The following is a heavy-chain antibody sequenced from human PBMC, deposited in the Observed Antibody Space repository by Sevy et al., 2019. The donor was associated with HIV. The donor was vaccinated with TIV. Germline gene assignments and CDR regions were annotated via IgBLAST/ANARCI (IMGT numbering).Heavy chain of an antibody. D-gene: IGHD3-10*01. V-gene: IGHV3-7*01. CDR1: GFTFSSYW. CDR3: AREGETMVRGVIYYYYYGMDV. Sequence: GGSLRLSCAASGFTFSSYWMSWVRQAPGKGLEWVAITKQDGSEKYYVDSVKGRFTISGDNAKNSLYLQMNSLRAEDTAVYYCAREGETMVRGVIYYYYYGMDVWGQGTTVTVSS. J-gene: IGHJ6*02. CDR2: TKQDGSEK.